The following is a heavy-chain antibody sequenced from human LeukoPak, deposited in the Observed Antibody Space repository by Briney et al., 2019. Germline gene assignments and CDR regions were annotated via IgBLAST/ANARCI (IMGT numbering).Heavy chain of an antibody. CDR1: GFTFSSYS. Sequence: TGGSLRLSCAAPGFTFSSYSMNWVRQAPGKGLEWVSSISSSSSYIYYADSVKGRFTISRDNAKNSLYLQMNSLRAEDTAVYYCARDYRKIAARREFDYWGQGTLVTVSS. V-gene: IGHV3-21*01. CDR3: ARDYRKIAARREFDY. CDR2: ISSSSSYI. J-gene: IGHJ4*02. D-gene: IGHD6-6*01.